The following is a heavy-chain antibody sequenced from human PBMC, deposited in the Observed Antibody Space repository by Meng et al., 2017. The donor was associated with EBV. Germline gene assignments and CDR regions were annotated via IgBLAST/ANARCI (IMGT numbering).Heavy chain of an antibody. CDR1: GGTFRSDA. CDR2: LIPMSDAP. Sequence: VQLVQLGARVKRPGSSVKVSYKTSGGTFRSDAISWVRQAPGQGLEWMGGLIPMSDAPHYAQKFQGRVTITADESTSTHYMDLSGLRSEDTAVYYCASESGRGFTPDYWGQGTLVTVSS. D-gene: IGHD3-10*01. CDR3: ASESGRGFTPDY. J-gene: IGHJ4*02. V-gene: IGHV1-69*01.